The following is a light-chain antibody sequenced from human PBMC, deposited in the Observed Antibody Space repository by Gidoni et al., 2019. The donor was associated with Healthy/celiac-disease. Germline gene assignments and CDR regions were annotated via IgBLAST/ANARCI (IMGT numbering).Light chain of an antibody. CDR1: QSISSW. V-gene: IGKV1-5*03. J-gene: IGKJ1*01. CDR2: KAS. CDR3: QPYNSYSRT. Sequence: DIQMTQSPSTLSASVGDRVTITCRASQSISSWLAWYQQKPGKAPKLLIYKASSLESGVPSRFSGSGSGTDFPLTISRLQPDDVATYYCQPYNSYSRTFGQGTKVEIK.